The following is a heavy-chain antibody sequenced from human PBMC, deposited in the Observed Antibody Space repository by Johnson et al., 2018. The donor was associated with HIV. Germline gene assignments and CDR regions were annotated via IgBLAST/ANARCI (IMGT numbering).Heavy chain of an antibody. CDR3: ARACRDGYTCDVYDV. Sequence: QVQLVESGGGVVQPGRSLRLSCAASGFTFSRYAMHWVRQAPGKGLEWVAVISYDGSNKYYADSVRGRFTISRDNSKNTLFLQMNSLRAEDTAVFYCARACRDGYTCDVYDVWGQGTMVTVSS. V-gene: IGHV3-30*14. D-gene: IGHD5-24*01. J-gene: IGHJ3*01. CDR1: GFTFSRYA. CDR2: ISYDGSNK.